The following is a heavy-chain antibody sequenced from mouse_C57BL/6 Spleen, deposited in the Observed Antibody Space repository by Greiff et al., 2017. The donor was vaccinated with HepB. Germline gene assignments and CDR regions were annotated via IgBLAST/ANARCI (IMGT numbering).Heavy chain of an antibody. D-gene: IGHD2-3*01. J-gene: IGHJ3*01. Sequence: QVQLKQPGPELVKPGASVKLSCKASGYTFTSYWMHWVKQRPGQGLEWIGNINPSNGGTNYNEKFKSKATLTVDKSSSTAYMQLSSLTSEDSAVYYCARWGDDGYPFAYWGQGTLVTVSA. CDR2: INPSNGGT. CDR3: ARWGDDGYPFAY. CDR1: GYTFTSYW. V-gene: IGHV1-53*01.